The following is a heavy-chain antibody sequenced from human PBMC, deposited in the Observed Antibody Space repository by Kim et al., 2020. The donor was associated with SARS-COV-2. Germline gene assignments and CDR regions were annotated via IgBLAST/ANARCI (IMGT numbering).Heavy chain of an antibody. Sequence: SETLSLTCAVYGGSFSGYYWSWIRQPPGKGLEWIGEINHSGSTNYNPSLKSRVTISVDTSKNQFSLKLSFVTAADTAVYYCARGKGLKRWLQWVALFDYWGQGTLVTVSS. D-gene: IGHD5-12*01. CDR3: ARGKGLKRWLQWVALFDY. J-gene: IGHJ4*02. CDR1: GGSFSGYY. V-gene: IGHV4-34*01. CDR2: INHSGST.